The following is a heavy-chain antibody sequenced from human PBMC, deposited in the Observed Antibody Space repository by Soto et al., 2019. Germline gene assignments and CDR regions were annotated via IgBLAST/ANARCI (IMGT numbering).Heavy chain of an antibody. V-gene: IGHV1-18*04. CDR1: GYTFTSYG. CDR3: ARDRDYDYVWGSYQRSWFDP. D-gene: IGHD3-16*02. CDR2: ISAYNGNT. J-gene: IGHJ5*02. Sequence: QVQLVQSGAEVKKPGASVKVSCKASGYTFTSYGISWVRQAPGQGLEWMGWISAYNGNTNYAQKLQGRVTMTTDTSTSTAYMELRSLRSDDTAVYYCARDRDYDYVWGSYQRSWFDPWGQGTLVTVSS.